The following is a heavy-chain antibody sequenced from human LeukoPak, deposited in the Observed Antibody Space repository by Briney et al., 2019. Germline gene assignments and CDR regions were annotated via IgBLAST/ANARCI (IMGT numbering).Heavy chain of an antibody. CDR1: GYTFTSYG. CDR3: ARAPGYGDYCDY. Sequence: ASVKVPCKASGYTFTSYGINWVRQAPGQGLEWMGWISAYIGNTNYAQKLQGRVTMTTDTSTSTAYMELRSLRSDDTAVYYCARAPGYGDYCDYWGQGTLVTVSS. CDR2: ISAYIGNT. J-gene: IGHJ4*02. D-gene: IGHD4-17*01. V-gene: IGHV1-18*01.